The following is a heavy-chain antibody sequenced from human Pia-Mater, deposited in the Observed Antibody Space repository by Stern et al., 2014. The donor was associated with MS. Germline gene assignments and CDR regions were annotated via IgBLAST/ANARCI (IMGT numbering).Heavy chain of an antibody. Sequence: EVQLVESGGGLAQPGGSLRLSCGVSGFSFSDYWMRWVRQAPGKGLEWVANIKQDGSEIYYADAVKGRFTISRDNAKKSIFLQMRNLRVEDTAVYYCARDWGISSGSDAFDLWGQGTMVTVYS. CDR2: IKQDGSEI. D-gene: IGHD7-27*01. CDR1: GFSFSDYW. J-gene: IGHJ3*01. V-gene: IGHV3-7*01. CDR3: ARDWGISSGSDAFDL.